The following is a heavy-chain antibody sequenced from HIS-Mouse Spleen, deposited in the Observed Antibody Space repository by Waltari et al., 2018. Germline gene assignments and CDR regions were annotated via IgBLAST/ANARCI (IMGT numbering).Heavy chain of an antibody. CDR3: AREIPYSSSWYDWYFDL. CDR1: GGSISSSSYY. J-gene: IGHJ2*01. Sequence: QLQLQESGPGLVKPSETLSLTCTVSGGSISSSSYYWGWIRQPPGKGLEWIGVIYSHGSTYYNPSLKHRVTISVDTSKNQFCLKLSSVTAADTAVYYCAREIPYSSSWYDWYFDLWGRGTLVTVSS. V-gene: IGHV4-39*07. D-gene: IGHD6-13*01. CDR2: IYSHGST.